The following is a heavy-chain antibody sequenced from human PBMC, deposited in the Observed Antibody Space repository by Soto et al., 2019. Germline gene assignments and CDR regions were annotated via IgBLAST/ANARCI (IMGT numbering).Heavy chain of an antibody. D-gene: IGHD6-19*01. CDR3: ARDHLVSIAVAPLDWFDP. V-gene: IGHV6-1*01. J-gene: IGHJ5*02. CDR2: TYYRSKWYN. CDR1: GDSVSSNSAA. Sequence: SQTLSLTCAISGDSVSSNSAAWNWIRQSPSRGLEWLGRTYYRSKWYNDYAVSVKSRITINPDTSKNQFSLQLNSVTPEDTAVYYCARDHLVSIAVAPLDWFDPWGQGTLVTVSS.